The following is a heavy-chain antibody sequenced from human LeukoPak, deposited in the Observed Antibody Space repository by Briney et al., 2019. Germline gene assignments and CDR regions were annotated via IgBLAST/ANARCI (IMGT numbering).Heavy chain of an antibody. CDR3: ARDKANTYGMDV. V-gene: IGHV3-53*01. Sequence: GGSLRLSCAASGFTFSSNYMSWVRQAPGKGLEWVSVIYSGGSTYYADSVKGRFTISRDNSKNMLYLQMNSLRAEDTAVYYCARDKANTYGMDVWGQGTTVTVSS. J-gene: IGHJ6*02. CDR2: IYSGGST. CDR1: GFTFSSNY.